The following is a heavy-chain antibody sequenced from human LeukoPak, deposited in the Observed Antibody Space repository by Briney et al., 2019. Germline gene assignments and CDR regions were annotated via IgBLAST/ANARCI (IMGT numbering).Heavy chain of an antibody. CDR3: ARVGGFLYYDSSFPLN. CDR1: GGSISSSSYY. V-gene: IGHV4-39*07. J-gene: IGHJ4*02. Sequence: SETLSLTCTVSGGSISSSSYYWGWIRQPPGKGLEWIGSIYYSGSTYYNPSLKSRVTISVDTSKNQFSLKLSSVTAADTAVYYCARVGGFLYYDSSFPLNWGQGTLVTVSS. CDR2: IYYSGST. D-gene: IGHD3-22*01.